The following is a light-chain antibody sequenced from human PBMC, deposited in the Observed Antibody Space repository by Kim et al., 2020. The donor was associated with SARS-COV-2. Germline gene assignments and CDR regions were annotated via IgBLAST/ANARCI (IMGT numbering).Light chain of an antibody. CDR2: WAS. CDR1: QGVLYTSNNKNS. V-gene: IGKV4-1*01. Sequence: DFVMTHSPDSLAVSLGARATINCKSSQGVLYTSNNKNSLAWYQQKPGHPPKLIYWASTRQSGVPDRFSVSGSETDFTLTISSLQTEDVALYYCQQYSTSPTFGQGTKLEI. J-gene: IGKJ2*01. CDR3: QQYSTSPT.